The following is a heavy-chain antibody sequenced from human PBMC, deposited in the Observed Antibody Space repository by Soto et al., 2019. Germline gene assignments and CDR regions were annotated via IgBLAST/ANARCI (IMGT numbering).Heavy chain of an antibody. V-gene: IGHV1-69*02. CDR3: ARFVSYYGSWSPPPDAFDI. Sequence: SVKVSCKASGGTFSSYTISWVRQAPGQGLEWMGRIIPILGIANYAQKFQGRVTITADKSTSTAYMELSSLRSEDTAVYYCARFVSYYGSWSPPPDAFDIWGQGTMVTVSS. J-gene: IGHJ3*02. CDR1: GGTFSSYT. D-gene: IGHD3-10*01. CDR2: IIPILGIA.